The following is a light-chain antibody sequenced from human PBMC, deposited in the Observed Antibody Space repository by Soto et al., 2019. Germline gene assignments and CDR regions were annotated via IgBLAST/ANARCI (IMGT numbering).Light chain of an antibody. CDR1: SSNIGAGYD. J-gene: IGLJ3*02. V-gene: IGLV1-40*01. Sequence: QSVLTQPPSVSGAPGQRVTISCTGSSSNIGAGYDVHWYQQLPVTAPKLLIYGNSNRPSGVPDRFSGSKSGTSASLAITGLQAEDEADYYCQSYDSSLSGRWVFGGWTKLTVL. CDR2: GNS. CDR3: QSYDSSLSGRWV.